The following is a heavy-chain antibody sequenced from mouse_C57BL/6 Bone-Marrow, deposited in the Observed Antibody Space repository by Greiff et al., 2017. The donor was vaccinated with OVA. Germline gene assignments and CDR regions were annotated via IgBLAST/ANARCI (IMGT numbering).Heavy chain of an antibody. CDR1: GYTFTDYY. D-gene: IGHD1-1*01. V-gene: IGHV1-26*01. CDR2: INPNNGGT. J-gene: IGHJ3*01. CDR3: ARDYGSPWFAY. Sequence: VQLQQSGPELVKPGASVKISCKASGYTFTDYYMNWVKQSHGKSLEWIGDINPNNGGTSYTQKFKGKATLTVDKSSSTAYMELRSLTSEDSAVYYCARDYGSPWFAYWGQGTLVTVSA.